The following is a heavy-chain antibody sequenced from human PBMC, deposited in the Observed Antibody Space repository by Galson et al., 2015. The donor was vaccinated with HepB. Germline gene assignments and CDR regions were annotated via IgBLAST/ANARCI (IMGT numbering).Heavy chain of an antibody. Sequence: SVKVSCKASGYTFTSYGISWVRQAPGQGLEWMGWISAYNGNTNYAQKLQGRVTMTTDTSTSTAYMELRSLRSDDTAVYYCARVGGFYCSSTSCYDYWGQGTLVTVSS. CDR3: ARVGGFYCSSTSCYDY. CDR1: GYTFTSYG. J-gene: IGHJ4*02. V-gene: IGHV1-18*04. CDR2: ISAYNGNT. D-gene: IGHD2-2*01.